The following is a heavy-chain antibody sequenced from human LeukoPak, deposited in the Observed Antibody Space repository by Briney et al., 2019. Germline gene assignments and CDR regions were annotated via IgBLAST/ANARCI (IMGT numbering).Heavy chain of an antibody. D-gene: IGHD5-12*01. V-gene: IGHV3-74*01. CDR2: INTDGRST. Sequence: GGSLRLSCAASGFPFSSYWMHWVRQAPGKGLVWVSHINTDGRSTNYADSVKGRFTVSRDNAKNTLYLQMNSLRAEDTAVYYCAKDGVATGLTHFDYWGQGTLVTVSS. CDR3: AKDGVATGLTHFDY. J-gene: IGHJ4*02. CDR1: GFPFSSYW.